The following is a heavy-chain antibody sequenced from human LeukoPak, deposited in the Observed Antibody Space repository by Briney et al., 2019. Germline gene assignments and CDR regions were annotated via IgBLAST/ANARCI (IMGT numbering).Heavy chain of an antibody. CDR2: IRSKANSYAT. V-gene: IGHV3-73*01. Sequence: GGSLRLSCAASGFTFSGSAMHWVRQASGKGLEWVGRIRSKANSYATAYAASVKGRFTISRDDSKSTAYLQMNSLKTEDTAVYYCATTTIRLGYWGQGTLVTVSS. J-gene: IGHJ4*02. CDR1: GFTFSGSA. CDR3: ATTTIRLGY. D-gene: IGHD1-26*01.